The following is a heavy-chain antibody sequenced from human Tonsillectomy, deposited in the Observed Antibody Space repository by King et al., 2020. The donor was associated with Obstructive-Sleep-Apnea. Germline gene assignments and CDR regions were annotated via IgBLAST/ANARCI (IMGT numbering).Heavy chain of an antibody. V-gene: IGHV4-38-2*02. D-gene: IGHD3-10*01. J-gene: IGHJ5*02. CDR3: AREWGVRWFDP. CDR2: MYHSGST. CDR1: GYSISNGYW. Sequence: QLQESGPGLVKPSETLSLTCTVSGYSISNGYWWAWIRQPPGKGLEWIGTMYHSGSTYYNPSLKSRGTMSVDTSKNQFSLKLSSVTAADTAVYYCAREWGVRWFDPWGQGTLVPVSS.